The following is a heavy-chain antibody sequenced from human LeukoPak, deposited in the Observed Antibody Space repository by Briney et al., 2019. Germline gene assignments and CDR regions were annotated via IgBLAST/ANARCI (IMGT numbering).Heavy chain of an antibody. D-gene: IGHD2-15*01. CDR3: ARGRYCSGGSCYGQDYYYYMDV. V-gene: IGHV1-69*06. CDR1: GGTFSSYA. CDR2: IIPIFGSA. J-gene: IGHJ6*03. Sequence: SVKVSCKASGGTFSSYAISWVRQAPGQGLEWMGGIIPIFGSANYAQKFQGRVTITADKSTSTAYMELSSLRSEDTAVYYCARGRYCSGGSCYGQDYYYYMDVWGKGTTVTVSS.